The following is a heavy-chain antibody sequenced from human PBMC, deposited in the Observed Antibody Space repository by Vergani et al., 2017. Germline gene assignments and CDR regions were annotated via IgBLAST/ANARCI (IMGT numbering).Heavy chain of an antibody. J-gene: IGHJ4*02. CDR3: ARDPGYSYGYSNFNRFDY. D-gene: IGHD5-18*01. CDR2: IIPIFGTA. Sequence: QVQLVQSGAEVKKPGSSVKVSCKASGGTFSSYAISWVRQAPGQGLEWMGGIIPIFGTANYAQKFQGRVTITADESTSTAYMELSSLRSEDTAVYYCARDPGYSYGYSNFNRFDYWGQGTLVTVSS. CDR1: GGTFSSYA. V-gene: IGHV1-69*01.